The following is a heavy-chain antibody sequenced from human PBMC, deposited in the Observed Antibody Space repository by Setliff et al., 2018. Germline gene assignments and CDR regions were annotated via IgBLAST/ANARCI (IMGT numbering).Heavy chain of an antibody. Sequence: PSETLSLTCTVSGDSISDASIMAWIRQPPGKGLEFIGYVFYNGAAKYDPSLKNRVTMSVDTSKTQFSLKLNSMTTADTAVYYCARGGTYRYFDYWGQGALVTVSS. CDR2: VFYNGAA. CDR1: GDSISDAS. CDR3: ARGGTYRYFDY. V-gene: IGHV4-59*01. J-gene: IGHJ4*02.